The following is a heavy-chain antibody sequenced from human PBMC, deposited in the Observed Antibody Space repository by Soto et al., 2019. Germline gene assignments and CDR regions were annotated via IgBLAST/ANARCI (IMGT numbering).Heavy chain of an antibody. D-gene: IGHD1-1*01. CDR3: ARNGLETDWYFDL. V-gene: IGHV4-59*01. CDR2: IYYGGST. Sequence: PSETLSLTCTVSDASISGSYWSWIRQPPGKGLEWIGYIYYGGSTSYNPSLKSRVTMSMDTSENQFSLKLTSVTAADTAIYYCARNGLETDWYFDLWGRGTLVTVSS. CDR1: DASISGSY. J-gene: IGHJ2*01.